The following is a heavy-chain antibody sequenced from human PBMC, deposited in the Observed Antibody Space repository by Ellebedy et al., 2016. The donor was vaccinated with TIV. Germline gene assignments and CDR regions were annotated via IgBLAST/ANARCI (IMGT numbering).Heavy chain of an antibody. J-gene: IGHJ4*02. CDR1: DYTFTSYG. D-gene: IGHD3-22*01. CDR3: ARGAGSGYPIDS. CDR2: ISAYNGNT. Sequence: AASVKVSCKASDYTFTSYGSTWVRPVPGQGLEWMGWISAYNGNTKYGQKLQGRITMTTDTSTNTAYMELRSLRSDDTAVYYCARGAGSGYPIDSWGQGTLVTVSS. V-gene: IGHV1-18*01.